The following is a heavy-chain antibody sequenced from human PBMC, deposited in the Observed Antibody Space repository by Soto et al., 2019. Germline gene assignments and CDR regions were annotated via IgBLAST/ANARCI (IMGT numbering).Heavy chain of an antibody. CDR3: AKDKGRMAVAGLFDS. CDR1: GFTFDDYA. D-gene: IGHD6-19*01. V-gene: IGHV3-9*01. Sequence: EVQLVESGGGLVQPGRSLRLSCAASGFTFDDYAMHWVRQAPGKRLEWVSGISWNSGSIGYADSVKGRFTISRDNAKNCLYLQMNSLRAEDTALYYCAKDKGRMAVAGLFDSWGQGTLVTVSS. CDR2: ISWNSGSI. J-gene: IGHJ4*02.